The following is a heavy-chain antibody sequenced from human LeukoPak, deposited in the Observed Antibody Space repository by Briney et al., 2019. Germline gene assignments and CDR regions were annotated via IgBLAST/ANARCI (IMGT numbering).Heavy chain of an antibody. CDR1: GYTFTSYG. V-gene: IGHV1-18*01. Sequence: ASVKVSCKASGYTFTSYGISWVRQAPGQGLEWMGWISAYNGNTNYAQKLQGRVTMTTDTSTSTAYMELRSLRSDDTAVYYCARGGYSAYLKYYFDYWGQGTLVTVSS. CDR3: ARGGYSAYLKYYFDY. J-gene: IGHJ4*02. D-gene: IGHD3-22*01. CDR2: ISAYNGNT.